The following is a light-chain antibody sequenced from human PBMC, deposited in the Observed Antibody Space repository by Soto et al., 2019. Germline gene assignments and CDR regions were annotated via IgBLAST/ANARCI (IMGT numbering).Light chain of an antibody. J-gene: IGKJ1*01. CDR1: QSVSSY. CDR3: QQYGSSSRT. V-gene: IGKV3-20*01. CDR2: GAS. Sequence: EIVLTQSPGTLSLSPGERATLSCRASQSVSSYLAWYQQKPGQAPRLLIYGASSRATGIPDRFSGSGSGTDFTLTISRLEPDDCAVYYCQQYGSSSRTFGRGTKVESK.